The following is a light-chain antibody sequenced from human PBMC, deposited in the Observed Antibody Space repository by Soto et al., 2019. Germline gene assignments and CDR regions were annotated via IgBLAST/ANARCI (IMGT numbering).Light chain of an antibody. J-gene: IGLJ1*01. CDR1: SSKTGAGYD. CDR2: GNS. Sequence: QSVLTQPPSVSGAPGQRVTISCPGSSSKTGAGYDVHWYQQLPGTAPKLLIYGNSNRPSGVPDRFSGSKSGTSASLAITGLQAEDEADYYCQSYDSSLSGYVFGTGTKVTVL. V-gene: IGLV1-40*01. CDR3: QSYDSSLSGYV.